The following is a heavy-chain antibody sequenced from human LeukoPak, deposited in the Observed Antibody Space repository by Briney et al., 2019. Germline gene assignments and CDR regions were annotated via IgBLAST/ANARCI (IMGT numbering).Heavy chain of an antibody. CDR1: GFTFSSYS. V-gene: IGHV3-21*01. D-gene: IGHD6-19*01. Sequence: PGGSLRLSCAASGFTFSSYSMNWVRQAPGKGLEWVSSISSSSSYIYYADSVKGRFTISRDNAKNSLYLQTNSLRAEDTAVYYCARDRSRGIAVAGTGDYFDYWGQGTLVTVSS. CDR3: ARDRSRGIAVAGTGDYFDY. CDR2: ISSSSSYI. J-gene: IGHJ4*02.